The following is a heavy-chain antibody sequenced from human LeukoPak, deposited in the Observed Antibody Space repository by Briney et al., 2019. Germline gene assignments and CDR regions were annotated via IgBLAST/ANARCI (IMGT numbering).Heavy chain of an antibody. J-gene: IGHJ3*02. V-gene: IGHV3-30*18. D-gene: IGHD6-19*01. Sequence: GGSLRLSCAASGFTFSSYGMHWVRQAPGKGLEWVAVISYDGSNKYYADSVKGRFTISRDNSKNTLYLQMNSLRAEDTAVYYCSKAXSXXXXXGWXDAFDIWGQGTMVTVSS. CDR1: GFTFSSYG. CDR2: ISYDGSNK. CDR3: SKAXSXXXXXGWXDAFDI.